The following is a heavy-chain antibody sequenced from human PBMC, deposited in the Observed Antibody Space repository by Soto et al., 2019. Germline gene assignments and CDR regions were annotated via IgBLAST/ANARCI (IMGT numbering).Heavy chain of an antibody. D-gene: IGHD6-13*01. CDR2: IVPIYRTA. J-gene: IGHJ4*02. V-gene: IGHV1-69*13. CDR3: ARDSGAKLSSS. CDR1: GGTFSSYR. Sequence: SVKVSCKASGGTFSSYRINWVRQAPGQGLEWVGGIVPIYRTADYAQKLQGRVTITADESARTAYLEVRSLKSQDTAVYYCARDSGAKLSSSWGQGTLVTVSS.